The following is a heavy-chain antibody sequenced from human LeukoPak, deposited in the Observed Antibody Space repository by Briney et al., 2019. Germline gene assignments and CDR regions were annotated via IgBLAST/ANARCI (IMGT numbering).Heavy chain of an antibody. CDR1: GDSASSNSAA. J-gene: IGHJ3*02. V-gene: IGHV6-1*01. CDR2: TYYRSKWYN. CDR3: ARDLEWELRNAFDI. Sequence: SQTLSLTCAISGDSASSNSAAWNWIRQSPSRGLEWLGRTYYRSKWYNDYAVSVKSRITINPDTSKNQFSLQLNSVTPEDTAVYYCARDLEWELRNAFDIWGQGTMVTVSS. D-gene: IGHD1-26*01.